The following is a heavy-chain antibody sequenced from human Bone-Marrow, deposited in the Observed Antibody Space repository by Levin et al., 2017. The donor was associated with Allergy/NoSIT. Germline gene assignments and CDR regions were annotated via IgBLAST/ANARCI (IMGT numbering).Heavy chain of an antibody. CDR2: IIGSAATT. J-gene: IGHJ4*01. D-gene: IGHD4-17*01. CDR3: AKDRRFTVTADFDN. V-gene: IGHV3-23*01. Sequence: GESLKISCAASGFTFTSYAMAWVRQAPGKGLEWVASIIGSAATTYYADSVKGRFTISKDNPKNALVLQMNSLRPEDTADYYCAKDRRFTVTADFDNWGHGTRVTVAS. CDR1: GFTFTSYA.